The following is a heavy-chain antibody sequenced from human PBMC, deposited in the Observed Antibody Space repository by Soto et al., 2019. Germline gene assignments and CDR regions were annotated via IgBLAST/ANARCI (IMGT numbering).Heavy chain of an antibody. CDR2: IKRDGSTK. D-gene: IGHD6-6*01. CDR1: GFTFTDYY. CDR3: ARDSSGSLDN. Sequence: EVQLAESGGGLVQPGGSLRLSCTTSGFTFTDYYMAWFHQAPGKGPEWVANIKRDGSTKNYADSVKGRFNISRDNAKNSLYLQMYSLRADDSAVYYCARDSSGSLDNWGQGTLVTVSS. J-gene: IGHJ4*02. V-gene: IGHV3-7*01.